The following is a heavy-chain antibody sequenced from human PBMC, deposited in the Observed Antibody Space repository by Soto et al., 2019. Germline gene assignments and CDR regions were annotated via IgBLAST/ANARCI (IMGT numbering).Heavy chain of an antibody. D-gene: IGHD3-22*01. V-gene: IGHV3-15*01. CDR1: GFTFSNAW. Sequence: GGPPRLSCAASGFTFSNAWMSWVRQAPGKGLEWVGRIKSKTDGGTTDYAAPVKGRFTISRDDSKNTLYLQMNSLKTEDTAVYYCTTDILDYYDSSGYYYNYYYYGMDVWGQGTTVTVSS. CDR2: IKSKTDGGTT. J-gene: IGHJ6*02. CDR3: TTDILDYYDSSGYYYNYYYYGMDV.